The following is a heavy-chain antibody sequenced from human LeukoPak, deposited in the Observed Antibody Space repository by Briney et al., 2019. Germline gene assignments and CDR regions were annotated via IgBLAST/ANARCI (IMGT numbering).Heavy chain of an antibody. CDR1: GYTFINYG. CDR2: ISASDGHT. J-gene: IGHJ4*02. D-gene: IGHD2-21*01. CDR3: ARDQHTGSQKISDY. V-gene: IGHV1-18*01. Sequence: GASVKVSCKASGYTFINYGFSWVRQAPGQGLEWMGWISASDGHTNNAQKFQGRLTMTTDTSTSTAYMELRSLRSDGTAVYFCARDQHTGSQKISDYWGQGTLVTVSS.